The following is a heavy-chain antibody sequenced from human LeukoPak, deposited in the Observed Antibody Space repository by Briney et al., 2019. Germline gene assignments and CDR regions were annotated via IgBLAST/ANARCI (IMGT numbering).Heavy chain of an antibody. CDR3: AKVDSSSWHNSILDY. CDR2: ISWNSGSI. CDR1: GFTFDDYA. V-gene: IGHV3-9*01. Sequence: PGRSLRLSCAASGFTFDDYAMNWVRQAPGKGLEWVSGISWNSGSIGYADSVKGRFTISRDNAKNSLYLQMNSLRAEDTALYYCAKVDSSSWHNSILDYWGQGSLVAVSS. D-gene: IGHD6-13*01. J-gene: IGHJ4*02.